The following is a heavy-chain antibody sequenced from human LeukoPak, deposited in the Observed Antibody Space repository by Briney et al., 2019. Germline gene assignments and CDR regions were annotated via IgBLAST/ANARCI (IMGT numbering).Heavy chain of an antibody. CDR3: AKRGGVGALGAFDI. J-gene: IGHJ3*02. V-gene: IGHV4-61*09. D-gene: IGHD1-26*01. CDR1: GGSISSGGYY. Sequence: SQTLSLTCTVSGGSISSGGYYWSWIRQHPGKGLEWIGYIYTSGTTNYNPSLKSRVTISVDTSKYQFSLKVRSVTAADTAVYYCAKRGGVGALGAFDIWGQGTVVTVSS. CDR2: IYTSGTT.